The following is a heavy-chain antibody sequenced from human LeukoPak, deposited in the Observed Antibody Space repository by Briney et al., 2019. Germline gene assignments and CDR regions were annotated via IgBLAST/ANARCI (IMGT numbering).Heavy chain of an antibody. CDR3: VRWYYDSSGHDY. Sequence: SETLSLTCAVYGGSFSGYYWSWIRQPPGKGLEWIGEINHSGSTNYNPSLKSRVTISVDTSKNQFSLKLSSVTAADTAVYYCVRWYYDSSGHDYWGQGTLVTVSS. CDR1: GGSFSGYY. V-gene: IGHV4-34*01. D-gene: IGHD3-22*01. J-gene: IGHJ4*02. CDR2: INHSGST.